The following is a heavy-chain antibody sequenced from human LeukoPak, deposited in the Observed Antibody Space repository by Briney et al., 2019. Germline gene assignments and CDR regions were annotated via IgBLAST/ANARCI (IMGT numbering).Heavy chain of an antibody. D-gene: IGHD3-9*01. J-gene: IGHJ5*02. CDR1: GGTFSSYA. CDR3: ARSPDILTGYRDH. V-gene: IGHV1-69*04. CDR2: IIPILGIA. Sequence: SVKVSCKASGGTFSSYAISWVRQAPGQGLEWMGRIIPILGIANYAQKFQGRVTITADKSTSTAYMELSSLRSEDTAVYYCARSPDILTGYRDHWGQGTLVAVSS.